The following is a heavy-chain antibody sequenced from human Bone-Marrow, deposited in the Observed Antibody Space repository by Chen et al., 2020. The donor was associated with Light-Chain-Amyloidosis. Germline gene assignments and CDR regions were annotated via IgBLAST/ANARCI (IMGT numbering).Heavy chain of an antibody. D-gene: IGHD3-16*02. V-gene: IGHV3-7*03. CDR3: ARANYWGSYRYNAQGFDY. CDR1: GLIFSRFW. J-gene: IGHJ4*02. Sequence: EVQLLESGGGLVQPGESLTLSCVASGLIFSRFWMTWVRQRPGKGLEWVAKIKQNGTERYYVDSVKGRFTISRDNNKNSVYLQMNTLRAEDTAVYYCARANYWGSYRYNAQGFDYWGRGTLVTVSS. CDR2: IKQNGTER.